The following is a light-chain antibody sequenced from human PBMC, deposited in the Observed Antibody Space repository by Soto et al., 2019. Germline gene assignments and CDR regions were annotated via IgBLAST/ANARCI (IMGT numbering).Light chain of an antibody. Sequence: EIVLTQSPGTLSLSPGERATLSCRASQSLSSIHLAWYQQKPGQAPRLLIYGASTRATGIPARFSGSGSGTDFTLTISGLEPEDSAAYYCQRHGATFGQGTKVDI. J-gene: IGKJ1*01. CDR1: QSLSSIH. CDR3: QRHGAT. V-gene: IGKV3-20*01. CDR2: GAS.